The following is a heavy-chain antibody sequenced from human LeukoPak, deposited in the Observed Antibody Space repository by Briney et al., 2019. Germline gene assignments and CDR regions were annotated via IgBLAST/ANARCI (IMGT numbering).Heavy chain of an antibody. Sequence: GGSLRLSCAASGFTFSSYAMSWVRQAPGKGLEWVSAISGSGGSTYYADSVKGRFTISRDNSKNTLHLQMNSLRAEDTAVYYCAKDQRITMIVVVPEYFDYWGQGTLVTVSS. CDR1: GFTFSSYA. J-gene: IGHJ4*02. D-gene: IGHD3-22*01. V-gene: IGHV3-23*01. CDR3: AKDQRITMIVVVPEYFDY. CDR2: ISGSGGST.